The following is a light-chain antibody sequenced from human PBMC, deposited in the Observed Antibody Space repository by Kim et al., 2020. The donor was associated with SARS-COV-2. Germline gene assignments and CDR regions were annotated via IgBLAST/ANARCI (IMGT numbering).Light chain of an antibody. CDR3: QQYNNWTPYT. CDR1: QSGSSN. CDR2: GAS. V-gene: IGKV3-15*01. J-gene: IGKJ2*01. Sequence: VSPGERATITCRASQSGSSNLAWYQQKPGQAPRLLIYGASTRATGIPARFSGSGSGTEFTLTISSLQSEDFAVYYCQQYNNWTPYTFGQGTKLEIK.